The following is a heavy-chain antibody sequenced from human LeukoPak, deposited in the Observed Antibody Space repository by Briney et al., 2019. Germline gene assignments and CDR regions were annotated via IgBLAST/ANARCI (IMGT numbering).Heavy chain of an antibody. CDR1: GFTFINYG. J-gene: IGHJ4*02. V-gene: IGHV3-23*01. CDR2: ISNSGDYT. D-gene: IGHD5-12*01. Sequence: GGTLRLSCAASGFTFINYGMNWVRQAPGKGLEWVSSISNSGDYTYYADSVKGRFTISRDNSKNTLFPQVHTLRAEDTALYYCAKTYSGYDGADYWGQGTLVTVSS. CDR3: AKTYSGYDGADY.